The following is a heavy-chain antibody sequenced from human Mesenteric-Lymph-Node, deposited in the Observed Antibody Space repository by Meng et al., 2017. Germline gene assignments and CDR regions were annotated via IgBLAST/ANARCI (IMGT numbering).Heavy chain of an antibody. J-gene: IGHJ3*02. D-gene: IGHD3-22*01. CDR1: GYSFTSYW. CDR3: ARSYDSGGYYYVHDAFDI. V-gene: IGHV5-51*01. CDR2: IYPGDSDT. Sequence: GESLKTPWQGFGYSFTSYWIGWVRQMPGKGLEWMGIIYPGDSDTRYSPSFQGQVTISADKSISTAYLQWSSLKASDTAIYYCARSYDSGGYYYVHDAFDIWGQGIVVTVSS.